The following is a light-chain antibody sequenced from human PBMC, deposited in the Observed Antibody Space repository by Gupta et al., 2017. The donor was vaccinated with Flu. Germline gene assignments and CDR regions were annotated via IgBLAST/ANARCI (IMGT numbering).Light chain of an antibody. V-gene: IGKV2-28*01. J-gene: IGKJ2*01. CDR1: QSLLQRNGFNY. Sequence: IVMTQSPLSLTVTPGEPASISCRTSQSLLQRNGFNYLDWYVQKPGQTPQLLMHLASTRASGVPDRFSGAGSGTDFTLIISSVEAEDVGVYYCRQGLETPYTFGQGTKLEIK. CDR2: LAS. CDR3: RQGLETPYT.